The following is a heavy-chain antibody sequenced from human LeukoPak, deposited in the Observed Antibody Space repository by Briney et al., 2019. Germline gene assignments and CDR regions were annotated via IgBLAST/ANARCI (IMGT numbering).Heavy chain of an antibody. CDR3: AKDLLGDSSGWYRN. D-gene: IGHD6-19*01. J-gene: IGHJ4*02. CDR1: GFTFSDYY. Sequence: GGSLRLSCAASGFTFSDYYMSWIRQAPGKGLEWVSYISSSGSTIYYADSVKGRFTISRDNAKNSLYLQMNSLRAEDTAVYYCAKDLLGDSSGWYRNWGQGTLVTVSS. V-gene: IGHV3-11*01. CDR2: ISSSGSTI.